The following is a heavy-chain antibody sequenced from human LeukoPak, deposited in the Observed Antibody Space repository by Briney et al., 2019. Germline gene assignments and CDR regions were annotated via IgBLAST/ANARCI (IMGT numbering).Heavy chain of an antibody. CDR1: GYTFTSYY. J-gene: IGHJ4*02. CDR2: INPSGGST. D-gene: IGHD3-9*01. CDR3: ARGGEDDIFDY. Sequence: ASVKVSYMASGYTFTSYYIHWVRQAPGQGLEWMGIINPSGGSTSYAQKFQGRVTMTRDTSTSTVYMELSSLRSEDTAVYYCARGGEDDIFDYWGQGTLVTVSS. V-gene: IGHV1-46*01.